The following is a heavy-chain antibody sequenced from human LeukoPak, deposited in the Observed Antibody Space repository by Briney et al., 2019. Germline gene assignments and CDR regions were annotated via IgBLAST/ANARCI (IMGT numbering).Heavy chain of an antibody. CDR1: GFTFSNYW. J-gene: IGHJ4*02. D-gene: IGHD6-19*01. CDR3: ARDYGWLQFDF. Sequence: PGGSLRLSCAASGFTFSNYWMNWVRQAPGKGLKWVAIIKQDGSEKRYVDSVKGRFTISRDNAKNSLFLQMNSLRADDTAVYYCARDYGWLQFDFWGQGTLVAVSS. CDR2: IKQDGSEK. V-gene: IGHV3-7*01.